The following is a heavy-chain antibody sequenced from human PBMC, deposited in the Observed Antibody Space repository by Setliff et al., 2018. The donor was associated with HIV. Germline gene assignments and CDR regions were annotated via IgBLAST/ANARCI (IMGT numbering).Heavy chain of an antibody. D-gene: IGHD2-21*02. V-gene: IGHV4-4*08. CDR1: GGSMSTYY. CDR2: IYTSGST. Sequence: SETLSLTCTVSGGSMSTYYWSWIRQPPGKGLEWIGYIYTSGSTNYNPSLRSRVTISVDTSKNHFSLRLSSVTAADTAVYYCARGESYCGTDCYWSSFDYWGQGILVTVS. CDR3: ARGESYCGTDCYWSSFDY. J-gene: IGHJ4*02.